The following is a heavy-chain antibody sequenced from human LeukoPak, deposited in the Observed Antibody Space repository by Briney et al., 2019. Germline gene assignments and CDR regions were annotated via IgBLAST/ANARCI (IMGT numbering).Heavy chain of an antibody. Sequence: SETLSLTCTVSGYSISSGYYWGWIRQPPGKGLEWIGSIYHSGSTYYNPSLKSRVTISVDTSKNQFSLKLSSVTAADTAVYYCARGGIQLWRRVFDYWGQGTLVTVSS. CDR2: IYHSGST. D-gene: IGHD5-18*01. V-gene: IGHV4-38-2*02. CDR1: GYSISSGYY. CDR3: ARGGIQLWRRVFDY. J-gene: IGHJ4*02.